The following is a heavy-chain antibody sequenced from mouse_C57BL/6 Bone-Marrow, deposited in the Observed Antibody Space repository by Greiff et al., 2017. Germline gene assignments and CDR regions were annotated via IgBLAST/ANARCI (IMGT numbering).Heavy chain of an antibody. D-gene: IGHD2-5*01. CDR3: ARSRSNVNYYAMDY. V-gene: IGHV1-49*01. CDR1: YFAFMASA. CDR2: FTMYSDAT. Sequence: VVESGAELVRPGSSVKLSCKDSYFAFMASAMHWVKQRPGHGLEWIGSFTMYSDATEYSENFKGKATLTANTSSSTAYMELSSLTSEDSAVYYCARSRSNVNYYAMDYWGQGTSVTVSS. J-gene: IGHJ4*01.